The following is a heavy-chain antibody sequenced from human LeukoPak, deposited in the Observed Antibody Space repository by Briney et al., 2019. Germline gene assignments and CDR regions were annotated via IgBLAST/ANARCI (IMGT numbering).Heavy chain of an antibody. CDR2: MNLNSGSK. D-gene: IGHD3-3*01. CDR3: AREMSGYPGGDY. V-gene: IGHV1-8*01. J-gene: IGHJ4*02. Sequence: ASVKVSCKASGYTFTNYDINWVRQAPGQGLEWVAWMNLNSGSKGYSQKLQGRVTLTRNTSTDTAYLQLSSLRAEDTAVYYCAREMSGYPGGDYWGQGTLVTVSS. CDR1: GYTFTNYD.